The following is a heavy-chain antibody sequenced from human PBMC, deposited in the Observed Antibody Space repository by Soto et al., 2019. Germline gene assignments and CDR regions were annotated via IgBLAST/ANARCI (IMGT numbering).Heavy chain of an antibody. D-gene: IGHD6-13*01. Sequence: ASVKVSCKASGYTFTSYGISWVRQAPGQGLEWMGWISAYNGNANYAQKFQGRVTMTTDKSTSTAYMELSSLRSEDTAVYYCARTRIAAAGSYYFDYWGQGTLVTVSS. CDR1: GYTFTSYG. CDR3: ARTRIAAAGSYYFDY. V-gene: IGHV1-18*01. CDR2: ISAYNGNA. J-gene: IGHJ4*02.